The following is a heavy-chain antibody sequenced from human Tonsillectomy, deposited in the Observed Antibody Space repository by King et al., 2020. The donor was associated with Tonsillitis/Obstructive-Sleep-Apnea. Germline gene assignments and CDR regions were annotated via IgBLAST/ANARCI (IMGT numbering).Heavy chain of an antibody. V-gene: IGHV3-9*01. Sequence: VQLVESGGGLIQPGRSLRLSCAASGFTFDDYAMHWVRQAPGKGLEWVSGISWNSGSIGYADSVKGRFTISRDNAKNSLYLQMNSLRVEDTALYYCAKDGDSGGNLAYFDYWGKGTLVTVSS. D-gene: IGHD4-23*01. CDR3: AKDGDSGGNLAYFDY. CDR1: GFTFDDYA. J-gene: IGHJ4*02. CDR2: ISWNSGSI.